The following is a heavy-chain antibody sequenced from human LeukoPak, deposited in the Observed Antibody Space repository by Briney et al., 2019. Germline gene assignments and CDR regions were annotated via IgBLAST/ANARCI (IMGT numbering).Heavy chain of an antibody. J-gene: IGHJ4*02. CDR3: ARDLDDSSGDDY. Sequence: EASVKVSCKASGYTFTGYYMHWVRQAPGQGLEWMGWINPNSGGTNYAQKFQGRVTMTRDTSISTVYVELNSLTSDDTAVYYCARDLDDSSGDDYWGQGTLVTVSS. CDR2: INPNSGGT. CDR1: GYTFTGYY. V-gene: IGHV1-2*02. D-gene: IGHD3-22*01.